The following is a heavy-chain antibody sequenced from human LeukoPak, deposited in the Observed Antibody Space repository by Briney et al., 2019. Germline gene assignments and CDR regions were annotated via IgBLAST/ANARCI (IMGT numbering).Heavy chain of an antibody. V-gene: IGHV4-4*07. Sequence: PSETLSLTCSVSVGFISLYYWSWIPEPAGKGLECIRRIYSSESTNYNHSLKSRVTISVDKSKNQFSLELTSVTAADTAVYYCAREIANWINGVCPPAGNFDYWGQGTLVTVSS. J-gene: IGHJ4*02. CDR1: VGFISLYY. CDR3: AREIANWINGVCPPAGNFDY. D-gene: IGHD2-8*01. CDR2: IYSSEST.